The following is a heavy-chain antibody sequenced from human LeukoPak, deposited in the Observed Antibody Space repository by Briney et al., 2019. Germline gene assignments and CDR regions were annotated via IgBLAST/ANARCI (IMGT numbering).Heavy chain of an antibody. V-gene: IGHV1-2*02. CDR1: GYTFTGHY. Sequence: ASVKVSCKASGYTFTGHYIHWVRQPPGQGLEWMGWINPNSGGTKYAQKSQARATMTRDTSVSTAYMELSGLTSDDTAVYYCGRDSGSYSFDYWGLGTLVTVSS. CDR3: GRDSGSYSFDY. D-gene: IGHD1-26*01. J-gene: IGHJ4*02. CDR2: INPNSGGT.